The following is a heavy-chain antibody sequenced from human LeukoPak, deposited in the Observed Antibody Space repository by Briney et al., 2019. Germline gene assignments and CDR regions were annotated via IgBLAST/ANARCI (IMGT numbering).Heavy chain of an antibody. CDR1: GFTFSSYA. V-gene: IGHV3-23*01. D-gene: IGHD2-2*01. CDR2: ISGSGGST. CDR3: AKDTVDIVVVPASYTFQH. Sequence: GGSLRLSCAASGFTFSSYAMSWVRQAPGKGLEWVSAISGSGGSTYYADSVKGRFTISRDNSKNTLYLQMNSLRAEDTAVYYCAKDTVDIVVVPASYTFQHWGQGTLVTVSS. J-gene: IGHJ1*01.